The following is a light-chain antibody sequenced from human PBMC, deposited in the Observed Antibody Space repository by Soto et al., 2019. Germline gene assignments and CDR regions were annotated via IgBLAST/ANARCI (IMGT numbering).Light chain of an antibody. J-gene: IGLJ3*02. CDR2: NND. V-gene: IGLV1-44*01. CDR1: TSNIGDNT. Sequence: QSVLTQPPSASETPGQRVAISCSGSTSNIGDNTVHWYQQLPGTAPKLLIYNNDRRPSGVPDRFSGSKSGTSASLAISGLQSEDEADYCCSTWDDSLNGWVFGGGTKLTVL. CDR3: STWDDSLNGWV.